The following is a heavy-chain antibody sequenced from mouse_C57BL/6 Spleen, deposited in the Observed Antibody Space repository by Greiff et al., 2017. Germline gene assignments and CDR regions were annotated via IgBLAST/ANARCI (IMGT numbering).Heavy chain of an antibody. J-gene: IGHJ4*01. Sequence: QVQLQQSGAELVRPGASVKLSCKASGYTFTDYYINWVKQRPGPGLEWIARIYPGSGNTYYNEKFKGKATLTAEKSSSTAYMQLSSLTSEVSSVYFCAREGIYYGNPYAMDYWGQGTSVTVSS. CDR1: GYTFTDYY. V-gene: IGHV1-76*01. CDR3: AREGIYYGNPYAMDY. CDR2: IYPGSGNT. D-gene: IGHD2-1*01.